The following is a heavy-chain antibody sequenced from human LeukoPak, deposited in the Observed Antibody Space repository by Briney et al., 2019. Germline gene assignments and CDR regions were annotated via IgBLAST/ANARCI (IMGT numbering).Heavy chain of an antibody. V-gene: IGHV1-3*01. D-gene: IGHD1-26*01. Sequence: ASVKVSCKASGYTFSDYAMHWVRQAPGQRPEWMGWINAGNDNTKYSQKFQGRVTITRDTSASTAYMELSSLRSEDTAVYYCARDKNSEWELLDYWGQGTLVTVSS. CDR3: ARDKNSEWELLDY. CDR2: INAGNDNT. J-gene: IGHJ4*02. CDR1: GYTFSDYA.